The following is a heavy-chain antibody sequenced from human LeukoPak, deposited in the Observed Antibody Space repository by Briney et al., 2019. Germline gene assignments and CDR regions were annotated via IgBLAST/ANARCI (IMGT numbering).Heavy chain of an antibody. CDR2: INHSGST. J-gene: IGHJ4*02. CDR1: GGSFSGYY. Sequence: PSETLSLTCAVYGGSFSGYYWSWIRQPPGKGLEWIGEINHSGSTNYNPSLKSRVTISVDTSKNQFSLKLSSVTAADTAVYYCAREDGYDYVWGSYRLYYFDYWGQGTLVTVSS. V-gene: IGHV4-34*01. CDR3: AREDGYDYVWGSYRLYYFDY. D-gene: IGHD3-16*02.